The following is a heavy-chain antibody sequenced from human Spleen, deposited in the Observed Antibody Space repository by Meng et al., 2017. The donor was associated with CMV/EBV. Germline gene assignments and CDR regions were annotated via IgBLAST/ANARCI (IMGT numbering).Heavy chain of an antibody. D-gene: IGHD6-13*01. Sequence: GESLKISCAASGFTFSNYWMTWVRQAPGKGLEWVASIKEDGSERYYVDPMKGRFTISRDNAKKSLSLQMHSVRVDDTAVYYCARGASWYAPPDYWGQGTLVTVSS. CDR1: GFTFSNYW. J-gene: IGHJ4*02. CDR3: ARGASWYAPPDY. CDR2: IKEDGSER. V-gene: IGHV3-7*01.